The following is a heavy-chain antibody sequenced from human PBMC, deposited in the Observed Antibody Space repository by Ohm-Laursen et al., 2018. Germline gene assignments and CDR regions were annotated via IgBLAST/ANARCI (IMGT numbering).Heavy chain of an antibody. V-gene: IGHV4-4*07. CDR3: ARAAGSSGWYYFDY. D-gene: IGHD6-19*01. CDR1: GGSISSYY. CDR2: IYTSGST. Sequence: TLSLTWTVSGGSISSYYWSWIRQPAGKGLEWIGRIYTSGSTNYNPSLKSRVTMSVDTSKNQFSLKLSSVTAADTAVYYCARAAGSSGWYYFDYWGQGTLVTVSS. J-gene: IGHJ4*02.